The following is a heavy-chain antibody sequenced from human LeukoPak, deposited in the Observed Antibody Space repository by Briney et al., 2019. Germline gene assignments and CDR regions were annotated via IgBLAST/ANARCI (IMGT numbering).Heavy chain of an antibody. CDR3: ASCVDPQGFDY. CDR1: GGSFSGYY. Sequence: SETLSLTCAVNGGSFSGYYWSWTRQPPGKGLEWIGEINHSGSTNYNPSLKSQVTISVDTSKNQFSLKLSSVTAADTAVYYCASCVDPQGFDYWGQGTLVTVSS. V-gene: IGHV4-34*01. CDR2: INHSGST. J-gene: IGHJ4*02.